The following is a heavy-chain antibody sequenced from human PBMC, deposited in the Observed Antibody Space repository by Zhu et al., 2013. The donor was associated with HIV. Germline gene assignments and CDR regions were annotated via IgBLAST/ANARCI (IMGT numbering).Heavy chain of an antibody. CDR2: IIPQSGDA. V-gene: IGHV1-2*02. CDR3: ARDGNGYQGAFDY. D-gene: IGHD5-18*01. J-gene: IGHJ4*02. Sequence: SGAEVRSLGLMKAPARLLDTRSPTTIWHWVRQAPGQGLEWMGWIIPQSGDAIYAQKFQGRVTMTRDTSISTVYMELSSLRTDDTAVYYCARDGNGYQGAFDYWGQGTLVTVSS. CDR1: DTRSPTT.